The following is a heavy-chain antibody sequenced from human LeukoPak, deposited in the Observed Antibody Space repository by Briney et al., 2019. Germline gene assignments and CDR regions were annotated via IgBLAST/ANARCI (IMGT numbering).Heavy chain of an antibody. D-gene: IGHD3-22*01. J-gene: IGHJ4*02. CDR3: AKGTYYYDSSGPAHFYFDY. Sequence: PGGSLRLSCAASGFTFSNYWMSWVRQAPGKGLEWVAKVKQDGSEKYYVDSVKGRFTISRDNAKNSLYLQMNSLRAEDTALYYCAKGTYYYDSSGPAHFYFDYWGQGTLVTVSS. V-gene: IGHV3-7*03. CDR1: GFTFSNYW. CDR2: VKQDGSEK.